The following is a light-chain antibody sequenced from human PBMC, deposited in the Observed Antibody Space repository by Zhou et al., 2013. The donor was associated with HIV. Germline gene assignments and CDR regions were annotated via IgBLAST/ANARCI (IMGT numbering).Light chain of an antibody. CDR1: QSIIRY. Sequence: EVVLTQSPATLSLSPGDRATLSCRASQSIIRYLAWYQQKPGQAPRLLIKAASRRATGIPDRFSGSGSGTDFTLTISRLEPEDFAVYYCQQYGNSLLTFGGGTKLEIK. CDR2: AAS. V-gene: IGKV3-20*01. J-gene: IGKJ4*01. CDR3: QQYGNSLLT.